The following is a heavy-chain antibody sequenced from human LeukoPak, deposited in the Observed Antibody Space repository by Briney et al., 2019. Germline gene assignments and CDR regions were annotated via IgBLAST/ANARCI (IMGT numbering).Heavy chain of an antibody. J-gene: IGHJ5*02. CDR3: VRDADGGNSWFDT. CDR2: TSPTSSYM. Sequence: GGSLRLSCAASGFTFTDFYVNWVRQAPGKGLEWVSWTSPTSSYMYYADSVKGRFTISRDNAKNSLYLQMNSLRAEDTALYYCVRDADGGNSWFDTWGQGTLVTVSS. D-gene: IGHD4-23*01. V-gene: IGHV3-21*04. CDR1: GFTFTDFY.